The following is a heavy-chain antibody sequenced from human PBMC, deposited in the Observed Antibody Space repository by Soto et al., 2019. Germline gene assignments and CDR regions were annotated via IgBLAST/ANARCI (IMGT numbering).Heavy chain of an antibody. D-gene: IGHD5-18*01. V-gene: IGHV1-69*12. CDR1: GGTFSSYA. J-gene: IGHJ6*02. CDR2: IIPIFGTA. CDR3: ATQGLPIYYCYGMDA. Sequence: QVQLVQSGAEVKKPGSSVKVSCKASGGTFSSYAISWVRQAPGQGLEWMGGIIPIFGTAIYAQKFQGRVPITAEQSTSTAYMELSSLRSEDTAVYYCATQGLPIYYCYGMDAWGQGTTVTVSS.